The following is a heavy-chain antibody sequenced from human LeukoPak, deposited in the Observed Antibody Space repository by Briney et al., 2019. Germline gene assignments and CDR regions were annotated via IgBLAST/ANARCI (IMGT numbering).Heavy chain of an antibody. CDR3: AKSRCTSVDCYTFDS. J-gene: IGHJ4*02. Sequence: GGSLRLSCAASGFTFSSYGMHWVRQAPGKGLEWVAVIWYDGSNKYYADSVKGRFTISRDNAKNSLFLQMNSLRAEDTAVYYCAKSRCTSVDCYTFDSWGRGTLVTVSS. V-gene: IGHV3-33*03. CDR1: GFTFSSYG. CDR2: IWYDGSNK. D-gene: IGHD2-2*02.